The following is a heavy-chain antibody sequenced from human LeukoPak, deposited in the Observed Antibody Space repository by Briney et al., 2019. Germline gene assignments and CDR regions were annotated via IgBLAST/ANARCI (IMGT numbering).Heavy chain of an antibody. J-gene: IGHJ4*02. V-gene: IGHV1-8*01. CDR1: GYTFTSYD. D-gene: IGHD3-22*01. CDR2: MNPNSGNT. Sequence: ASVKVSCKASGYTFTSYDINWVRQATGQGLEWMGWMNPNSGNTGYAQKFQGRVTMTRNTSISTAYMELSSLRSEDTAVYYCARGTPRGYYDSSGYYYLNDYWGQETLVTVSS. CDR3: ARGTPRGYYDSSGYYYLNDY.